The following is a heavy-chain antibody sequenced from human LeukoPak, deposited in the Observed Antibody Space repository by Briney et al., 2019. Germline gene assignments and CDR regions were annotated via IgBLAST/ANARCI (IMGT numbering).Heavy chain of an antibody. CDR3: ARCVVPDVKGAFDY. J-gene: IGHJ4*02. D-gene: IGHD2-2*01. CDR1: GDSINTGNYY. CDR2: MSTSGRS. Sequence: SQTLSLNCIVSGDSINTGNYYWSWIRQPAGKGLEWIGRMSTSGRSDYNPSLKSRVTMSVDTSKNQFSLNLNFVTAADTAIYFCARCVVPDVKGAFDYWGQGILVTVSS. V-gene: IGHV4-61*02.